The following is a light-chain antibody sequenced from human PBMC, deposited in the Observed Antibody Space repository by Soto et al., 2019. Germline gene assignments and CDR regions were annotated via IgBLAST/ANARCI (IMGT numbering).Light chain of an antibody. J-gene: IGKJ3*01. V-gene: IGKV3-11*01. CDR1: QSVSNY. CDR2: DAS. Sequence: EIVLTQSPATLSVSPGERATLSCRASQSVSNYLAWFQQKPGQAPRLLIYDASNRATGIPARFSGSGSGTDFTLTINSLEPEDFAVYYCQLRGNWPPFNFGPGTRVDIK. CDR3: QLRGNWPPFN.